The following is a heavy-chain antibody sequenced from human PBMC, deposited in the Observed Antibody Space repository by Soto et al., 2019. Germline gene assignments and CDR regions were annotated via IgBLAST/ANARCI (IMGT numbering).Heavy chain of an antibody. V-gene: IGHV3-11*01. D-gene: IGHD4-17*01. CDR3: ARDVDADSRTDFDY. Sequence: QVQLVESGGGLVKPGGSLRLSCATSGFIFSDYYMHWIRQAPGKGLEWISYISGNGRIIQYADSAKGRFTISRDNAQNSLYLQRNSLRAEDTALYFCARDVDADSRTDFDYWGQGTLVTVSS. CDR2: ISGNGRII. J-gene: IGHJ4*02. CDR1: GFIFSDYY.